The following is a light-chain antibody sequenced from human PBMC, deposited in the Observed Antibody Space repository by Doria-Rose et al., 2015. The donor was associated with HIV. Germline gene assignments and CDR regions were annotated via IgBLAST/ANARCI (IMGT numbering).Light chain of an antibody. CDR2: GAS. V-gene: IGKV3-20*01. CDR1: QSVSSKY. CDR3: QQYGSSPYT. J-gene: IGKJ2*01. Sequence: CRASQSVSSKYVAWYQQKPGQAPRLLIYGASSRAAGISDRFSGSGSGTDFTLTITRLEPEDFAVFFCQQYGSSPYTSGQGTKLQIK.